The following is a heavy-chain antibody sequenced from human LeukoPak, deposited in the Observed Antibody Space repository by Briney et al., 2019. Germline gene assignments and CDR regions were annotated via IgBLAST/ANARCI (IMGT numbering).Heavy chain of an antibody. CDR3: ARALTYYYGSGSLWFDP. V-gene: IGHV1-69*06. CDR1: GSTFTSFA. D-gene: IGHD3-10*01. J-gene: IGHJ5*02. CDR2: IIPIFGTA. Sequence: ASVKVSCKASGSTFTSFAFSWVRQAPGQGLEWMGGIIPIFGTANYAQKFQGRVTITADKSTSTAYMELSSLRSEDTAVYYCARALTYYYGSGSLWFDPWGQGTLVTVSS.